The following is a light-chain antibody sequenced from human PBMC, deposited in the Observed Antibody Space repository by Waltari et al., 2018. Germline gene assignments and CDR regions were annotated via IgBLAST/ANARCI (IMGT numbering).Light chain of an antibody. CDR2: GAS. J-gene: IGKJ2*01. V-gene: IGKV3-15*01. CDR3: QQYNNWPPYT. Sequence: EIVMTQSPATLSVSPGERATLSCRAGPSVSGNLAWYQQKPGQAPRLLIYGASTRATGVPARFSGSGSGTEFTLTISSLQSEDFAVYYCQQYNNWPPYTFGQGTKLEIK. CDR1: PSVSGN.